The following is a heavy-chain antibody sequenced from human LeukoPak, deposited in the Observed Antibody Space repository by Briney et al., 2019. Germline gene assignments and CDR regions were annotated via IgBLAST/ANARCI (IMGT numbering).Heavy chain of an antibody. V-gene: IGHV3-21*01. J-gene: IGHJ4*02. CDR2: IITSSSYI. Sequence: GGPLRLFCAPSGFTFSSLCMSWVRQAPGKGLEWVSSIITSSSYIHYADSVKGRFTISRDNAKNSLYLQMNSLRAEDTAVYYCARGTLNIPGEHGAFDYWGEGTLVTVSS. D-gene: IGHD1-14*01. CDR1: GFTFSSLC. CDR3: ARGTLNIPGEHGAFDY.